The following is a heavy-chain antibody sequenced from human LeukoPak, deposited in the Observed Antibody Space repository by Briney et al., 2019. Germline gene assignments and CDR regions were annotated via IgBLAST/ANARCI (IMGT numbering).Heavy chain of an antibody. J-gene: IGHJ4*02. Sequence: SETLSLTCAVSGYSISSGYYWGWIRQPPGRGPEWIGRIYHSGRTYYNPSLKSRVTISVDTSKNQFSLKLSSVTAADTAVYYCARHQVRALRFLEVYFDYWGQGTLVTVSS. CDR2: IYHSGRT. CDR3: ARHQVRALRFLEVYFDY. V-gene: IGHV4-38-2*01. CDR1: GYSISSGYY. D-gene: IGHD3-3*01.